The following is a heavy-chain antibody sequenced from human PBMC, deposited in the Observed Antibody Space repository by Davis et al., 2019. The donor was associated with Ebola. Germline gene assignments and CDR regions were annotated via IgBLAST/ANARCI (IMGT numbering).Heavy chain of an antibody. J-gene: IGHJ6*02. CDR3: ARSLYGNYYYGMDV. CDR1: GFTFSSYD. Sequence: GESLKISCAASGFTFSSYDMHWVRQATGKGLEWVSAIGTAGDTYYPGSVKGRFTISRENAKNSLYLQMNSLRAGDTAVYYCARSLYGNYYYGMDVWGQGTTVTVSS. V-gene: IGHV3-13*01. CDR2: IGTAGDT. D-gene: IGHD4-17*01.